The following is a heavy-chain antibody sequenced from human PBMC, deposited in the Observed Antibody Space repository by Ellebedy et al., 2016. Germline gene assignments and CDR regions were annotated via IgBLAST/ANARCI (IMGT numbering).Heavy chain of an antibody. J-gene: IGHJ6*02. D-gene: IGHD3-9*01. CDR3: ASPHAVDVLTGYPYGMDV. CDR2: INHSGST. CDR1: GGSLSGYY. V-gene: IGHV4-34*01. Sequence: SETLSLTCAVYGGSLSGYYWSWIRQPPGKGLEWIGEINHSGSTNYNSSLKSRVTISLDTSKNQFSLKLSSVTAADTAVYYCASPHAVDVLTGYPYGMDVWGQGTTVTVSS.